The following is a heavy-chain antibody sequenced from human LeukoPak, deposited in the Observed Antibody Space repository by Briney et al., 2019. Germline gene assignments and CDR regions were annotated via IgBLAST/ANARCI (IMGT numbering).Heavy chain of an antibody. Sequence: GRSLRLSCAASGFIFSNYAMHRVRQAPGKGLEWLIFISYDGSNKYYADSVKGRFTISRDNSKNTLYLQMNSLRAEDTAVYYCARDTYGSDYWGQGTLVTVSS. CDR1: GFIFSNYA. D-gene: IGHD3-10*01. J-gene: IGHJ4*02. V-gene: IGHV3-30*04. CDR3: ARDTYGSDY. CDR2: ISYDGSNK.